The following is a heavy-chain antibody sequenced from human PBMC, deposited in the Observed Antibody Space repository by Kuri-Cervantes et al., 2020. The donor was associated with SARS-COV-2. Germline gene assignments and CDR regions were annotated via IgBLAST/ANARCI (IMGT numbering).Heavy chain of an antibody. CDR2: ISSSGSTI. CDR3: ARDSYCSGGSCYFLYYYYMDV. Sequence: GESLKISCAASGFTFSDYYMSWIRQAPGKGLEWVSYISSSGSTIYYADSVKGRFTISRDNAKNSLYLQMNSLRAEDTAVYYCARDSYCSGGSCYFLYYYYMDVWGKGTTVTVSS. CDR1: GFTFSDYY. D-gene: IGHD2-15*01. V-gene: IGHV3-11*04. J-gene: IGHJ6*03.